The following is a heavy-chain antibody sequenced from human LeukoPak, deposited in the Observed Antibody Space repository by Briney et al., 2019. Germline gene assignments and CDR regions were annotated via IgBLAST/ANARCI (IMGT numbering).Heavy chain of an antibody. CDR2: IKADGSGT. CDR3: ATWAFYHNLDV. J-gene: IGHJ6*02. CDR1: GFTIGPYA. Sequence: PGGSLRLSCAASGFTIGPYAMYWVRQGPGRGIEWVSVIKADGSGTFYADSVRGRFTTSRDNSKNFLYLQMNSLTSEDTALYYCATWAFYHNLDVWGQGTTVIVSS. V-gene: IGHV3-43*02. D-gene: IGHD2/OR15-2a*01.